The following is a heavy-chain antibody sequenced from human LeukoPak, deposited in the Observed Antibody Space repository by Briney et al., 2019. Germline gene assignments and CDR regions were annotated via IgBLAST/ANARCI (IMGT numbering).Heavy chain of an antibody. CDR1: GYPFSGYD. Sequence: PGVSLRLSCAVSGYPFSGYDMHWVRQARAKALGWVAVISYEGRNHLYGDAVKRRFTIARDNSKSTVSLEMNSLRPQDTAIYYCEKDIAVSVNAPPEDFQHWGQGTLVTVS. CDR2: ISYEGRNH. J-gene: IGHJ1*01. V-gene: IGHV3-30-3*02. CDR3: EKDIAVSVNAPPEDFQH. D-gene: IGHD6-19*01.